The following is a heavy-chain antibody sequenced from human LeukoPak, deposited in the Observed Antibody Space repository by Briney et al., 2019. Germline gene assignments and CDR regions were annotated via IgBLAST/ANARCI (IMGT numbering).Heavy chain of an antibody. D-gene: IGHD3-22*01. Sequence: SETLSLTCTVSGGSISSGDYCWSWIRPPPGKGLEWIGYIYYSGSTYYNPSLKSRVTISVDTSKNQFSLKLSSVTAADTAVYYCARSGDSSGYYGFFDYWGQGTLVTVSS. V-gene: IGHV4-30-4*01. J-gene: IGHJ4*02. CDR3: ARSGDSSGYYGFFDY. CDR1: GGSISSGDYC. CDR2: IYYSGST.